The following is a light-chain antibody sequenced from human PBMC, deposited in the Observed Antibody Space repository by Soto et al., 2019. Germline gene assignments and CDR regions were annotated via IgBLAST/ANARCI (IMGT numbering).Light chain of an antibody. Sequence: EIVLTQSPATLSVSPGERPSLSCSASQYISKYLAWYQQRPGQAPRLLIYDASTRATGIPARFSGSGSGTDFTLTISSLEPEDFAVYYCQQRSNWPPITFGQGTRLEIK. CDR3: QQRSNWPPIT. V-gene: IGKV3-11*01. J-gene: IGKJ5*01. CDR2: DAS. CDR1: QYISKY.